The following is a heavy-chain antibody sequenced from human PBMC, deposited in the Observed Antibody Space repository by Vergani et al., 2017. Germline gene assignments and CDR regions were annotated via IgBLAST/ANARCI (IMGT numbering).Heavy chain of an antibody. CDR3: ARDHDYGDYGGDAFDI. D-gene: IGHD4-17*01. CDR1: GFTFSSYG. Sequence: VQLVESGGGVVQPGRSLRLSCAASGFTFSSYGMNWVRQAPWKGLEWVSSISSSSSYIYYADSVQGRFTISRDNAKNSLYLQMNSLRAEDTAVYYCARDHDYGDYGGDAFDIWGQGTMVTVSS. CDR2: ISSSSSYI. J-gene: IGHJ3*02. V-gene: IGHV3-21*01.